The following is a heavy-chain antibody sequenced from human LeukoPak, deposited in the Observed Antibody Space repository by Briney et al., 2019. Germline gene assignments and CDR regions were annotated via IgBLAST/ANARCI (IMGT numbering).Heavy chain of an antibody. Sequence: SETLSLTCTVSGGSISGDHWNWIRQPPGKGLEWIGNIYNSGNTNYNPSLKSRVTISVDTSKNQFSLKLSSVTAADTAVYYCARAWEGVYSSNYRCFDPWGQGALVTVSS. J-gene: IGHJ5*01. CDR2: IYNSGNT. V-gene: IGHV4-4*08. CDR3: ARAWEGVYSSNYRCFDP. CDR1: GGSISGDH. D-gene: IGHD6-13*01.